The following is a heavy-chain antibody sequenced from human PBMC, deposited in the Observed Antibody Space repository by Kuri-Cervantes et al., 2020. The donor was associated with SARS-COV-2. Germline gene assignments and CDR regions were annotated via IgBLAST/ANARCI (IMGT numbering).Heavy chain of an antibody. D-gene: IGHD4-17*01. J-gene: IGHJ4*02. CDR2: ISSSGFTI. Sequence: GGSLRLSCAASGFTFSAYYMSWIRQAPGKGLEWVSYISSSGFTIYYADSVKGRFTISGDNAKNSLFLQMNSLRAEDTAVYYCARENYGDYLAYWGQGTLVTVSS. V-gene: IGHV3-11*04. CDR3: ARENYGDYLAY. CDR1: GFTFSAYY.